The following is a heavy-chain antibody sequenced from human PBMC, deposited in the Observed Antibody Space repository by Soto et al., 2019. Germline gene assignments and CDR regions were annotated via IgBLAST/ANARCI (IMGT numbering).Heavy chain of an antibody. D-gene: IGHD5-18*01. J-gene: IGHJ5*02. CDR3: ARDRGYSYGYLDP. V-gene: IGHV4-30-2*01. CDR1: GVSISRGGYS. Sequence: TLSLTCAVSGVSISRGGYSWSWIRQPPGKGLEWIGYIYHIGSTYYNPSLKSRVTISVDRSKNQFSLKLSSVTAAETDVYYCARDRGYSYGYLDPWGQGTVFTVSS. CDR2: IYHIGST.